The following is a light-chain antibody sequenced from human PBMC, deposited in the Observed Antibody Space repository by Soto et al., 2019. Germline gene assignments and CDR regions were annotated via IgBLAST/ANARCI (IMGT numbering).Light chain of an antibody. V-gene: IGLV1-47*01. CDR3: AAWDDSLGGWV. J-gene: IGLJ3*02. CDR1: SSNIGSNY. CDR2: RNN. Sequence: QSVLTQPPSASGTPGQRVTISCSGSSSNIGSNYVYWYQQLPGTAPKLLNYRNNQRPSGVPDRFSGSKSGTSASLAISGLGSEDEADYYCAAWDDSLGGWVFGGGTKLTVL.